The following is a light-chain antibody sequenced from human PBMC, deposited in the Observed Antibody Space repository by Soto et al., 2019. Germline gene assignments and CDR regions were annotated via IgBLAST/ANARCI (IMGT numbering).Light chain of an antibody. V-gene: IGLV2-14*01. J-gene: IGLJ2*01. Sequence: QSALTQPASVSGSPGQSITISCTGTSSDVGGYNYVSGYQQHPGKAPKLMIYDVSNRPSGVSNRFSGSKSGNTASLTISGLQAEDEADYDCSSYTSSSTQVFGGGTKLTVL. CDR3: SSYTSSSTQV. CDR1: SSDVGGYNY. CDR2: DVS.